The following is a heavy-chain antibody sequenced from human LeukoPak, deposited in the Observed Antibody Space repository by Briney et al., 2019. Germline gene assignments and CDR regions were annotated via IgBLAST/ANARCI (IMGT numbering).Heavy chain of an antibody. CDR1: GYTFTSYG. CDR3: ASTAGTMVRGVIIIGKIDY. CDR2: ISAYNGNT. V-gene: IGHV1-18*01. Sequence: GASVKVSCKASGYTFTSYGISWVRQAPGQGLEWMGWISAYNGNTSYAQKLQGRVTMTTDTSTSTAYMELRSLRSDDTAVYYCASTAGTMVRGVIIIGKIDYWGQGTLVTVSS. J-gene: IGHJ4*02. D-gene: IGHD3-10*01.